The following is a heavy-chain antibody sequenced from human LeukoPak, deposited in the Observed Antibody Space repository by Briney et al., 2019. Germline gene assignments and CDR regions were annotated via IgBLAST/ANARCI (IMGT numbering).Heavy chain of an antibody. CDR1: GGSMSSSNYY. CDR2: IYTSGST. CDR3: ARQRSYYYGSGSYSYWFDP. D-gene: IGHD3-10*01. Sequence: PSETLSLTCTVSGGSMSSSNYYWGWIRQPPGKGLEWIGYIYTSGSTNYNPSLKSRVTISVDTSKNQFSLKLSSVTAADTAVYYCARQRSYYYGSGSYSYWFDPWGQGTLVTVSS. V-gene: IGHV4-61*05. J-gene: IGHJ5*02.